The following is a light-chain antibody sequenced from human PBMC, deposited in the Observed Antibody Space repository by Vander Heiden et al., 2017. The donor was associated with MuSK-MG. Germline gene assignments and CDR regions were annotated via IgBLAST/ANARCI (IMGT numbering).Light chain of an antibody. V-gene: IGLV2-14*03. J-gene: IGLJ3*02. CDR1: SSDVGAYDY. CDR2: ELT. CDR3: KSYTSNSTWV. Sequence: QSALTQLASVPGSPGQPITISCSGTSSDVGAYDYVSWYQQHPATAPTLLTSELTYRPAGVCDRVSGSKTGNTASLTISELQAEDEDDYYCKSYTSNSTWVFGGGTKLTVL.